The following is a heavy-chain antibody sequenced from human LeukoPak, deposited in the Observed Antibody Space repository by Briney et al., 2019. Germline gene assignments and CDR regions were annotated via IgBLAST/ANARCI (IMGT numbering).Heavy chain of an antibody. CDR1: GYTFTGYY. J-gene: IGHJ4*02. Sequence: SVTVSCKASGYTFTGYYIHWLRQPPGQELDWMGWINPNSGGTNYAQKFQGRVTMTRDTSISTAYMELSRLRSDDTAVYYCARTLNPSEMATSPQHYWGQGTLVTVSS. CDR2: INPNSGGT. D-gene: IGHD5-24*01. V-gene: IGHV1-2*02. CDR3: ARTLNPSEMATSPQHY.